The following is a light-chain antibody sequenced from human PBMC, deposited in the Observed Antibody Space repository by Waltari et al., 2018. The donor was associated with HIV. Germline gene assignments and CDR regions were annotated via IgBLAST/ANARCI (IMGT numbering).Light chain of an antibody. CDR2: GSN. Sequence: SSELTQYPHVSVALGQTVNITCQGDSLRTYYATGYQQKPGKAPSHFFYGSNPRPSGVAGRFSGSTSRDTASLTITGAQAEGEADYYCCSMVSSNTRVFGGWTKLTVL. J-gene: IGLJ2*01. V-gene: IGLV3-19*01. CDR3: CSMVSSNTRV. CDR1: SLRTYY.